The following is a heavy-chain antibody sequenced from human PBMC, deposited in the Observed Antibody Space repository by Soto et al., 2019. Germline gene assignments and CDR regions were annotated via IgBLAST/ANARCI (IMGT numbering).Heavy chain of an antibody. CDR2: ISSSSSYI. CDR3: ARDLIFGVDPTLDD. J-gene: IGHJ4*02. D-gene: IGHD3-3*01. CDR1: GFTFSSYS. V-gene: IGHV3-21*01. Sequence: GGSLRLSCAASGFTFSSYSMNWVRQAPGKGLEWVSSISSSSSYIYYADSVKGRFTVSRDNAKNSLYLQMNSLRAEDTAVYYCARDLIFGVDPTLDDWGQGSLVTVS.